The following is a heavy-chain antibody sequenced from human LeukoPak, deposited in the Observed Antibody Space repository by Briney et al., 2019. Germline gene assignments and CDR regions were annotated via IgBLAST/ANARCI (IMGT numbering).Heavy chain of an antibody. CDR2: INHSGST. J-gene: IGHJ4*02. D-gene: IGHD1-26*01. Sequence: SETLSLTCAVYGGSFSGYYWSWIRQPPGKGLEWIGEINHSGSTNYNPSLKSRVTISVDTSKNQFSLKLSSVTAADTAVYYCARASLGATLDYWGQGTLVTASS. CDR3: ARASLGATLDY. V-gene: IGHV4-34*01. CDR1: GGSFSGYY.